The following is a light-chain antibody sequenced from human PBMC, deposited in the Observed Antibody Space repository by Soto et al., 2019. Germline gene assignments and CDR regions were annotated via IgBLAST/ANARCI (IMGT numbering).Light chain of an antibody. CDR2: EGS. CDR3: CSYAGSTAV. V-gene: IGLV2-23*01. J-gene: IGLJ1*01. Sequence: QSVLTQPSSRSGSPGQSITISHTGTSSDVGSYNLVSWYQQHPGKAPKLMIYEGSKRPSGVSNRFSGSKSGNTASLTISGLQAEDEADYYCCSYAGSTAVFGTGTKVTV. CDR1: SSDVGSYNL.